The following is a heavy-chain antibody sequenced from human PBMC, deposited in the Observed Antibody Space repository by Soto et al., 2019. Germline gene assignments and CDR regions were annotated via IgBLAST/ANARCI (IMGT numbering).Heavy chain of an antibody. CDR1: GYTFTSYA. CDR2: INAGNGNT. CDR3: ARDLAYSRGWYWVGAPHPQTRFDY. V-gene: IGHV1-3*01. D-gene: IGHD6-19*01. J-gene: IGHJ4*02. Sequence: ASVKVSCKASGYTFTSYAMHWVRRAPGQRLEWMGWINAGNGNTKYSQKFQGRVTITRDTSASTAYMELSSLRSEDTAVYYCARDLAYSRGWYWVGAPHPQTRFDYWGQRTLFTVSS.